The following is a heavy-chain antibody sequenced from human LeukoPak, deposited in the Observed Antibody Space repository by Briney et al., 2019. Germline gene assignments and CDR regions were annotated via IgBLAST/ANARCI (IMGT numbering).Heavy chain of an antibody. V-gene: IGHV4-34*01. Sequence: SETLSLTCAVYGGSFSGYYWSRIRQPPGKGLEWIGEINHSGSTNYNPSLKSRVTVSLDTSKNQFSLKLSSVTATDTAVYYCARAPGAALDWGQGTLVTVSS. CDR2: INHSGST. CDR3: ARAPGAALD. J-gene: IGHJ4*02. CDR1: GGSFSGYY. D-gene: IGHD2-15*01.